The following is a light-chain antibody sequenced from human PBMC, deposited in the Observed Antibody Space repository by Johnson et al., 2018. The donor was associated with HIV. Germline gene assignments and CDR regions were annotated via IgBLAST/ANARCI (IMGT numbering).Light chain of an antibody. CDR2: ENN. CDR1: SSNIGKNY. J-gene: IGLJ1*01. CDR3: GTWDDSCNVV. V-gene: IGLV1-51*01. Sequence: QSVLTQPPSVSAAPGQKVTISCSGSSSNIGKNYVSWYQQLPGKAPKLLIYENNERPSGIPDRFSGSKSGTSATLGITGLQTGDEAAYYCGTWDDSCNVVFGTGTKVTVL.